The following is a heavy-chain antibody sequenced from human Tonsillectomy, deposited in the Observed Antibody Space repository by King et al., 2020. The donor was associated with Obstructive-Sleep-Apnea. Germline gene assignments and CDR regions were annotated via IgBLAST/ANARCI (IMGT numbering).Heavy chain of an antibody. D-gene: IGHD3-22*01. CDR2: MSYDGRNK. CDR1: GFTFSSYG. J-gene: IGHJ4*02. V-gene: IGHV3-30*18. Sequence: VQLVESGGGVVQPGRSLRLSCAASGFTFSSYGMHWVRQAPGKGLEWVAVMSYDGRNKYYADSVKGRFTISRDNSKNTLYLQMNSLRAEDTAVYYCAKDAYYDSSGYYVDYWVQG. CDR3: AKDAYYDSSGYYVDY.